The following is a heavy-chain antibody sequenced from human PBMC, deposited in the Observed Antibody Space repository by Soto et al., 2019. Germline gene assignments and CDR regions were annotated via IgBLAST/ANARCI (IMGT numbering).Heavy chain of an antibody. D-gene: IGHD6-13*01. CDR3: ARVGRAAAANLGGNWFDP. V-gene: IGHV4-59*01. Sequence: SETLSLTCVVSGGSITSYHWSWIRQPPGKGLEWIGYIYYSGSTNYNPSLKSRVTISVDTSKNQFSLKLSSVTAADTAVYYCARVGRAAAANLGGNWFDPWGQGTLVTVSS. CDR2: IYYSGST. J-gene: IGHJ5*02. CDR1: GGSITSYH.